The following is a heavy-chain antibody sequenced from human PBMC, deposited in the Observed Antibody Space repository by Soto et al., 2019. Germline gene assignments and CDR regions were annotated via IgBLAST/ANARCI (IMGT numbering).Heavy chain of an antibody. CDR1: GFTFSSYA. J-gene: IGHJ4*02. D-gene: IGHD2-15*01. CDR2: ISGSGGST. Sequence: GGSLRLSCAASGFTFSSYAMSWARQAPGKGLEWVSAISGSGGSTYYADSVKGRFTISRDNSKNTLYLQMNSLRAEDTAVYYFATPIHCSGGSCYHQGNYWGQGTLVTVSS. V-gene: IGHV3-23*01. CDR3: ATPIHCSGGSCYHQGNY.